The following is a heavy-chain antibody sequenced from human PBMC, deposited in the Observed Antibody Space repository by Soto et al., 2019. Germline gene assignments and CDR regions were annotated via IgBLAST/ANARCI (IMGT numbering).Heavy chain of an antibody. V-gene: IGHV4-31*03. CDR3: AGVSYGDYEGMDV. Sequence: QVQLQESGPGLVKPSQTLSLTCTVSGGSISSGGYYWSWIRQHPGKGLEWIGYIYYSGSTDYTPSLKIRVTRSVDTAKNQFSLKLSSVTAADTAVYDCAGVSYGDYEGMDVWGQGTTVTVSS. D-gene: IGHD4-17*01. CDR1: GGSISSGGYY. J-gene: IGHJ6*02. CDR2: IYYSGST.